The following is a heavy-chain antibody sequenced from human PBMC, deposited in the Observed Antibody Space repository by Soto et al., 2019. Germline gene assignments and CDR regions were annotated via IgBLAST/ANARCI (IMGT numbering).Heavy chain of an antibody. Sequence: ASVKVSCKASGYTFTSYGISWVRQAPGQGLEWMGGIIPIFGTANYAQKFQGRVTITADKSTSTAYMELRSLRSEDTAVYYCARKKGRAIVGAQYYFDYWGQGTLVTVSS. CDR1: GYTFTSYG. V-gene: IGHV1-69*06. J-gene: IGHJ4*02. CDR3: ARKKGRAIVGAQYYFDY. D-gene: IGHD1-26*01. CDR2: IIPIFGTA.